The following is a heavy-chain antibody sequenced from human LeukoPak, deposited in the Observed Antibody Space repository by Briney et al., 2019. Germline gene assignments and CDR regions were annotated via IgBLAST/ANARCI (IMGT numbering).Heavy chain of an antibody. J-gene: IGHJ3*02. CDR2: IYHSGST. CDR3: ARDSSGYYAFDI. Sequence: SETLSLTCAVSGGSISSSNWWSWVRQPPGKGLEWIGEIYHSGSTNYNPPLKSRVTISVDKSKNQFSLKLSSVTAADTAVYYCARDSSGYYAFDIWGQGTMVTVSS. CDR1: GGSISSSNW. D-gene: IGHD3-22*01. V-gene: IGHV4-4*02.